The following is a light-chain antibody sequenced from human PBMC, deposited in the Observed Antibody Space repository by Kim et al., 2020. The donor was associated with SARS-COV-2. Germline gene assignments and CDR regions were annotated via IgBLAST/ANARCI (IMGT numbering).Light chain of an antibody. CDR3: QQYGVAPPYT. J-gene: IGKJ2*01. V-gene: IGKV3-20*01. CDR1: QGVGSHL. Sequence: PGEGAALSCRTRQGVGSHLSAWYQRRPGQAPRLLNYSVSTRATGIPDRFSGSGSGTDFTLTISGLEPEDFAVYYCQQYGVAPPYTFGQGTKLEIK. CDR2: SVS.